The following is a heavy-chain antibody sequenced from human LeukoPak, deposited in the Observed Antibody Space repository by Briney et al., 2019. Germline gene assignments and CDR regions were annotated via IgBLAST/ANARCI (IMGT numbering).Heavy chain of an antibody. CDR1: GFTFSSYG. CDR3: ARDRGLTYYYDSSGYRPMDV. D-gene: IGHD3-22*01. Sequence: KTGGSLRLSCAASGFTFSSYGMNWVRQAPGKGLEWVSSISSSSNHIYYADSVKGRFTISRDNAANSLYLQMNSLRAEDTAVYHCARDRGLTYYYDSSGYRPMDVWGKGTTVTVSS. J-gene: IGHJ6*03. CDR2: ISSSSNHI. V-gene: IGHV3-21*01.